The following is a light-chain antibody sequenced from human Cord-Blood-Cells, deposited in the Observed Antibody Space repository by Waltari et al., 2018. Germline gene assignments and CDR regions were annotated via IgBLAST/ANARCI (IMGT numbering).Light chain of an antibody. J-gene: IGLJ3*02. CDR1: ALPKQY. CDR3: QSADSSGTYRV. Sequence: SYELTQPPSVSVSPGQTARITCSGDALPKQYAYWYQQKPGQAPVLVIYKDSERPSGIPELCSGSSSGTTVTLTISGVQAEDEADYYCQSADSSGTYRVFGGGTKLTVL. CDR2: KDS. V-gene: IGLV3-25*02.